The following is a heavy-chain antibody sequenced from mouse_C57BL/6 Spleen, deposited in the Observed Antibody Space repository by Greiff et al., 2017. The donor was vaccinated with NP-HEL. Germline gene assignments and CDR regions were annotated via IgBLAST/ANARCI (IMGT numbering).Heavy chain of an antibody. J-gene: IGHJ3*01. Sequence: VQGVESGAELARPGASVKLSCKASGYTFTSYGISWVKQRTGQGLEWIGEIYPRSGNTYYNEKFKGKATLTADKSSSTAYMELRSLTSEDSAVYFCARSEGLYDGYYGWFAYWGQGTLVTVSA. D-gene: IGHD2-3*01. CDR2: IYPRSGNT. CDR1: GYTFTSYG. V-gene: IGHV1-81*01. CDR3: ARSEGLYDGYYGWFAY.